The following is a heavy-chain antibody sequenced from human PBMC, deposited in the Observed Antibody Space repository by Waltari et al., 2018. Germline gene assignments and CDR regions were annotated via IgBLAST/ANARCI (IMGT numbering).Heavy chain of an antibody. CDR1: GGSFSGYY. CDR2: LYSGGST. Sequence: VQLQQWGAGLLKPSETLSLTCAVYGGSFSGYYWSWIRQPPGKGLEWVSVLYSGGSTYYADSVKGRFTISRDNSKYSLYLQMNSLRAEDTAVYYCARGLGAYYYYGMDVWGQGTAVTVSS. CDR3: ARGLGAYYYYGMDV. V-gene: IGHV3-53*01. D-gene: IGHD1-26*01. J-gene: IGHJ6*02.